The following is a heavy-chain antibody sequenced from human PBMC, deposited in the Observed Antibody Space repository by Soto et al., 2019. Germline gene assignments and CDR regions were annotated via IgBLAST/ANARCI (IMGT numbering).Heavy chain of an antibody. J-gene: IGHJ6*02. CDR3: ARVALGYDYADV. D-gene: IGHD4-17*01. CDR2: INPSRDGT. Sequence: ASVKVSCKAFGYTFNAFYMHWLRQSPGQGLEWMGVINPSRDGTSYAQKFQGRVTMTRDTSTSTVYMELSSLRSEDTAVYYCARVALGYDYADVWGQGTTVTVSS. V-gene: IGHV1-46*02. CDR1: GYTFNAFY.